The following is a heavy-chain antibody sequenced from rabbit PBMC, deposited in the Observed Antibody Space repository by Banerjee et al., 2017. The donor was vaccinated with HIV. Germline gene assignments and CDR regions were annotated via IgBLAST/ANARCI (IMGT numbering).Heavy chain of an antibody. CDR2: IVTGSSGGT. CDR1: GLDFSSSFW. V-gene: IGHV1S45*01. Sequence: QQQLEESGGGLVKPGGTLTLTCKASGLDFSSSFWICWVRQAPGKGLEWIGCIVTGSSGGTYYASWAKGRFTISKASWTTVTLQMTSLTAADTATYFCARDLAGVIGWNFNLWGPGTLVTVS. D-gene: IGHD4-1*01. CDR3: ARDLAGVIGWNFNL. J-gene: IGHJ4*01.